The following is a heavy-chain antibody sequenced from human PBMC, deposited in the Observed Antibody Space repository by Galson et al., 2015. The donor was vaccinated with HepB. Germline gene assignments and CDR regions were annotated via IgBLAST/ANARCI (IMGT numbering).Heavy chain of an antibody. Sequence: LSLTCTVSGGSISSYYWSWIRQPPGKGLEWIGYIYYSGSTNYNPSLKSRVTISVDTSKNQFSLKLSSVTAADTAVYYCARTGGRYCSGGSCSNHAFDIWGQGTMVTVSS. V-gene: IGHV4-59*01. CDR2: IYYSGST. D-gene: IGHD2-15*01. CDR1: GGSISSYY. J-gene: IGHJ3*02. CDR3: ARTGGRYCSGGSCSNHAFDI.